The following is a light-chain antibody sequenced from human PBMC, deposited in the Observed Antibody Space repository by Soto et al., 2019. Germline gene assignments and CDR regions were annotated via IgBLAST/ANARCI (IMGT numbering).Light chain of an antibody. CDR1: RNISTY. Sequence: DIQVTQSPSSLSASVGDRVTITCRASRNISTYLHWYQQRPGKAPQLLISRTSNLESAVPSRFSGSGSGTDFTLTITDLQPDDSASYYCQHTYITISFGVGTKVDIK. CDR2: RTS. CDR3: QHTYITIS. J-gene: IGKJ4*01. V-gene: IGKV1-39*01.